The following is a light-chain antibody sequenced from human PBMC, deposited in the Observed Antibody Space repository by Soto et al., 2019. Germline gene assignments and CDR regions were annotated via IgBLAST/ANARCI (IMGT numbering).Light chain of an antibody. CDR3: QQYNNWPPT. J-gene: IGKJ5*01. V-gene: IGKV3-15*01. CDR2: GAS. Sequence: EIVMTQYPATLSVSPGERAILSCRVSQSVSSNLAWYQQKPGQAPRLLIYGASTRATGVPARFSGSRSGTEFSLTISSLQSEDFAVYYCQQYNNWPPTVGQGTRLEIK. CDR1: QSVSSN.